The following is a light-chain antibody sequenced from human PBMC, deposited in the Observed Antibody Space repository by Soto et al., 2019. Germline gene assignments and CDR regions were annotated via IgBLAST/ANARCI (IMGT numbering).Light chain of an antibody. CDR1: KVGDKY. CDR3: QAWDSYVV. Sequence: SYELTQPPSVSVSPGQTASITCSGDKVGDKYACWYQQKPGQSPVLVIYQDSKRPSGIPERFSGSNSGNTATLTISGTQAMDEADYYCQAWDSYVVFGGGTKLTVL. CDR2: QDS. J-gene: IGLJ2*01. V-gene: IGLV3-1*01.